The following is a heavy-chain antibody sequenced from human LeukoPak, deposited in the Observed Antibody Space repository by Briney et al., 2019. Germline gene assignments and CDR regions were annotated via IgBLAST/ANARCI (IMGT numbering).Heavy chain of an antibody. CDR1: GDSISSGSYY. Sequence: SETLSLTCTVSGDSISSGSYYWAWVRQPPGKGLEWIGSISYSGSIYYNPSLKTRVTMSVDTSKNQFSLRLSSVTAADTALYYCRGYDSSGNWRFDYWGQGTLVTVSS. D-gene: IGHD3-22*01. CDR3: RGYDSSGNWRFDY. J-gene: IGHJ4*02. V-gene: IGHV4-39*01. CDR2: ISYSGSI.